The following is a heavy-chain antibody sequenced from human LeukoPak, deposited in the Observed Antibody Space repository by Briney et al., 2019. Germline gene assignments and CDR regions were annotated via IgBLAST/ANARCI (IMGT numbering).Heavy chain of an antibody. Sequence: GGSLRLSCTASGFTFSSCDMHWVRQLPGGGLEWVSAIGIGDDTHYPDSVKGRFTISRENAKNSFYLQMNTLRDGDTAVYYCVRGGIRVSGIDAFDIWGQGTMVTVSA. J-gene: IGHJ3*02. CDR2: IGIGDDT. CDR3: VRGGIRVSGIDAFDI. V-gene: IGHV3-13*01. CDR1: GFTFSSCD. D-gene: IGHD5/OR15-5a*01.